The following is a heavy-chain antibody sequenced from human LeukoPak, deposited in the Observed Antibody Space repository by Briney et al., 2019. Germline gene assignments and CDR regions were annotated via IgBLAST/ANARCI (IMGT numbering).Heavy chain of an antibody. CDR1: GGSISSYY. CDR2: IYYSGST. J-gene: IGHJ4*02. CDR3: ARQVGATSYFDY. Sequence: SETLSLTCTASGGSISSYYWSWIRQPPGKGLEWIGYIYYSGSTNYNPALKSRVTISVDTSKNQFSLKLSSVTAADTAVYYCARQVGATSYFDYWGQGALVTVSS. D-gene: IGHD1-26*01. V-gene: IGHV4-59*08.